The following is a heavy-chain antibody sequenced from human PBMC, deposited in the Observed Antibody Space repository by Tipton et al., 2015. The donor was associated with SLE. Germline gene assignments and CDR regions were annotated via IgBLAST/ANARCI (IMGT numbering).Heavy chain of an antibody. J-gene: IGHJ4*02. D-gene: IGHD4-17*01. Sequence: TLSLTCTVSGGSISSGSYYWSWIRQPAGKGLEWIGSIYHSGSTYYNPSLKSRVTVSVDTSKNQFSLKLSSVTAADTAVYYCARQRLRYGHAAYWGQGTLVTVSS. CDR1: GGSISSGSYY. CDR3: ARQRLRYGHAAY. CDR2: IYHSGST. V-gene: IGHV4-39*07.